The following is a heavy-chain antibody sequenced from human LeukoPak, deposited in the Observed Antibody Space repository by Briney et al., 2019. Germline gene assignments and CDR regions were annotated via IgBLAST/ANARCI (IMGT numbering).Heavy chain of an antibody. CDR3: AKAPVTTCRGAYCYPFDY. CDR1: GFTFSSYA. J-gene: IGHJ4*02. Sequence: PGGSLRLSCAASGFTFSSYAMSWVRQAPGKGLERVSAISGSGGSTYYADSVKGRFTISRDNSKNTLYLQMNSLRAEDTAVYYCAKAPVTTCRGAYCYPFDYWGQGTLVTVSS. V-gene: IGHV3-23*01. CDR2: ISGSGGST. D-gene: IGHD2-21*01.